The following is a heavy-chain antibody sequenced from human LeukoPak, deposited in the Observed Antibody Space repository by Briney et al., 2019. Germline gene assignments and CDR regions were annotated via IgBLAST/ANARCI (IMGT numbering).Heavy chain of an antibody. CDR3: AGGLLEGDYMDV. CDR1: GYTFTSYD. V-gene: IGHV1-8*03. CDR2: MNPNSGNT. J-gene: IGHJ6*03. D-gene: IGHD1-26*01. Sequence: GASVKVSCKASGYTFTSYDINWVRQATGQGLEWMGWMNPNSGNTGYAQKFQGRVTITRNTSISTAYMELSGLRSGDTAVYYCAGGLLEGDYMDVWGKGTTVTVSS.